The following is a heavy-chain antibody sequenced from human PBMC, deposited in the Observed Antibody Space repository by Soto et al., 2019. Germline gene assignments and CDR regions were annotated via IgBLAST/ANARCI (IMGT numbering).Heavy chain of an antibody. Sequence: VGSLRLSCVAFGFAFDTYAMHWVRQSPGKGLEWVAFISSGSDYLYYADSVKGRFTISRDNAKTSLYLQMYSLTEDDTALYYCASEFCSGGSCYARIFDYWGQGSLVTVSS. CDR2: ISSGSDYL. D-gene: IGHD2-15*01. CDR1: GFAFDTYA. J-gene: IGHJ4*02. V-gene: IGHV3-21*04. CDR3: ASEFCSGGSCYARIFDY.